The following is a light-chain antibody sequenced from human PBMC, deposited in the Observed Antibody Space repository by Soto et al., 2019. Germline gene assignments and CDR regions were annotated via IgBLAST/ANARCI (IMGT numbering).Light chain of an antibody. V-gene: IGKV1-27*01. CDR3: QKYNSAPRT. J-gene: IGKJ1*01. Sequence: DIQMTQSPSSLSASVGDKVTSTCRATQGISNYLAWYQQKPWKVPKLLIYAASTLQSGVPSRFSGSGSGTDFTLTISSLQPEDVATYYCQKYNSAPRTFGQGTKVEIK. CDR1: QGISNY. CDR2: AAS.